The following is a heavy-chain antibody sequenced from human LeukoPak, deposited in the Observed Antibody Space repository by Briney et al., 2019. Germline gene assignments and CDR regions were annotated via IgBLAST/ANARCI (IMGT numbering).Heavy chain of an antibody. CDR1: GGSITDYY. Sequence: PSETLSLTCTVSGGSITDYYWSWIRQPPGKGLEWIGFMFYRGSTNYNPSLKSRVTISVDTSKNQFSLNLSSVTAADTAVYYCAAIKDSSSWYLGYWGQGTLVTVSS. D-gene: IGHD6-13*01. J-gene: IGHJ4*02. V-gene: IGHV4-59*01. CDR3: AAIKDSSSWYLGY. CDR2: MFYRGST.